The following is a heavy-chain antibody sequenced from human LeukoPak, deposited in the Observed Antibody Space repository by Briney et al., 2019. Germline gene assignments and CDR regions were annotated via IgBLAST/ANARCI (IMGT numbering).Heavy chain of an antibody. CDR1: GFTFSSYA. D-gene: IGHD6-13*01. CDR2: ISYDGSNK. Sequence: GGSLRLSCAASGFTFSSYAMHWVRQAPGKGLEWVAVISYDGSNKYYADSVKGRFTISRDNSKNTLYLQMNSLRAEDTAVYYCARDLAYRDSSSWYGGDYWGQGTLVTVSS. J-gene: IGHJ4*02. V-gene: IGHV3-30*04. CDR3: ARDLAYRDSSSWYGGDY.